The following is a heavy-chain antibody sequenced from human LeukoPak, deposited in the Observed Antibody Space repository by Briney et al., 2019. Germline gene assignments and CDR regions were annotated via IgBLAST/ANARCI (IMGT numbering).Heavy chain of an antibody. CDR3: AKAHHGDYFFYFDY. V-gene: IGHV3-23*01. CDR2: ISDTGGST. Sequence: GGSLRLSYAASGFTFSSYAMSWVRQAPGKGLEWVSAISDTGGSTYYADSVKGRFTISRDNSKNTLYLQVNSLRAEDTAVYYCAKAHHGDYFFYFDYWGQGTLVTVSS. J-gene: IGHJ4*02. CDR1: GFTFSSYA. D-gene: IGHD4-17*01.